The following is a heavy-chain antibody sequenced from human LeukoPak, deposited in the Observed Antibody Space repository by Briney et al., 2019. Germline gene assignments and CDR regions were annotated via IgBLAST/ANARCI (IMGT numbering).Heavy chain of an antibody. CDR2: INPNTGDT. J-gene: IGHJ4*02. V-gene: IGHV1-8*01. CDR1: GYTFTSYY. D-gene: IGHD5-18*01. CDR3: ARGRSDSTLFPY. Sequence: ASVKVSCKASGYTFTSYYISWVRQATGQGLEWMAWINPNTGDTGYAQNFQGRVTVTRNTSISTAYMELSSLISEDLAVYFCARGRSDSTLFPYWGQGTLVTVSS.